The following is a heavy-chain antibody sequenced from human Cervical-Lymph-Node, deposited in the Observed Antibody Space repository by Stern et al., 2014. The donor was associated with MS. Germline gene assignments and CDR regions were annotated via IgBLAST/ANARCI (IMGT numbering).Heavy chain of an antibody. D-gene: IGHD3-22*01. J-gene: IGHJ3*02. CDR1: GFTFSSYS. CDR3: ARDRYYYDSSGYSHDAFDI. V-gene: IGHV3-21*01. CDR2: ISSSSSYI. Sequence: VQLVESGGGLVKPGGSLRLSCAASGFTFSSYSMNWVRQAPGKGLEWVSSISSSSSYIYYADSVKGRFTISRDNAKNSLYLQMNSLRAEDTAVYYCARDRYYYDSSGYSHDAFDIWGQGTMVTVSS.